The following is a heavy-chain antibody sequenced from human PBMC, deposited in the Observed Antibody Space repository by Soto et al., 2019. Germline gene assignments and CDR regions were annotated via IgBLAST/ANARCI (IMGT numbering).Heavy chain of an antibody. J-gene: IGHJ4*02. CDR1: GYTFTGYY. Sequence: ASVKVSCKASGYTFTGYYVHWVRQAPRQGLEWMGWINPNNGDTNYAQKFQGRVTMTRDTSTSTAYMELSSLTFDDTAVYYCARHSGYDYIFDYWGQGTLVTVSS. CDR2: INPNNGDT. V-gene: IGHV1-2*02. CDR3: ARHSGYDYIFDY. D-gene: IGHD5-12*01.